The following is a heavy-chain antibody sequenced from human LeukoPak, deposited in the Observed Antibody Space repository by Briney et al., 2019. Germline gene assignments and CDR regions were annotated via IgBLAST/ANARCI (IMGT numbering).Heavy chain of an antibody. Sequence: PGGSLRLSCAASGFTFGSYWMSWVRQAPGKGLEWVSVIYSGGSTYYADSVKGRFTISRDNSKNTLYLQMNSLRAEDTAVYYCARETIVGATSWAFDIWGQGTMVTVSS. J-gene: IGHJ3*02. D-gene: IGHD1-26*01. CDR1: GFTFGSYW. CDR2: IYSGGST. CDR3: ARETIVGATSWAFDI. V-gene: IGHV3-53*01.